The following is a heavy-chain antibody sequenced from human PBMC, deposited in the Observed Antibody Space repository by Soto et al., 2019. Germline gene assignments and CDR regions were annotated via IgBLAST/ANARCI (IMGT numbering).Heavy chain of an antibody. CDR3: AREGTMVWGVIISYYGMDV. CDR2: ISAYNGNT. Sequence: ASVKVSCKASGYTFTSYGISWVRQAPGQGLEWMGWISAYNGNTNYAQKLQGRVTMTTDTSTSTAYMELRSLRSDDTAVYYCAREGTMVWGVIISYYGMDVWGQGTTVTVSS. V-gene: IGHV1-18*04. D-gene: IGHD3-10*01. J-gene: IGHJ6*02. CDR1: GYTFTSYG.